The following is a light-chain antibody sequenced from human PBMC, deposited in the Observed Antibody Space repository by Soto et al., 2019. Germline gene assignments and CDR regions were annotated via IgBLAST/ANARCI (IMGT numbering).Light chain of an antibody. CDR2: DDN. CDR1: SSNIGGNS. Sequence: QCVLTQPPSVSAAPGQKVTISCSGSSSNIGGNSVSWYQQLPGTAPKLLIYDDNKRPSGIPDRFSGSKSGTSATLGITGLQTGDEADYYCGSWDSSLSAYVFGTGTKVTVL. J-gene: IGLJ1*01. V-gene: IGLV1-51*01. CDR3: GSWDSSLSAYV.